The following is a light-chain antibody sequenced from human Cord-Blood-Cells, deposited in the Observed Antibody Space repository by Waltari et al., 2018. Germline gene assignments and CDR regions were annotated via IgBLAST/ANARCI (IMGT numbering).Light chain of an antibody. Sequence: DIQMTQSPSTLSASVGDRVTITCRASQSISSWLAWYQQKPGKAPKLLIYKASSLESGVPSRFSGSGSGTEFTLTISSLQPDDFTTYYCQQYNSYPYTFGQGTKLEIK. V-gene: IGKV1-5*03. CDR1: QSISSW. CDR3: QQYNSYPYT. CDR2: KAS. J-gene: IGKJ2*01.